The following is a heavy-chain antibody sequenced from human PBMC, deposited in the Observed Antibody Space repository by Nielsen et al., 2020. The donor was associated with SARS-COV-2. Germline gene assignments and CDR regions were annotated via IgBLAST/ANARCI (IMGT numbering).Heavy chain of an antibody. V-gene: IGHV4-39*01. Sequence: GSLRLSCTVFGGSISSSPYYWGWIRQPPGKGLEWIGSISYSGSTYYNPSLKSRVTISVDTSKNQFSLKLTSVTAADTAVYYCACDFWSGSLMRVYWGQGTLVTVSS. CDR1: GGSISSSPYY. CDR2: ISYSGST. D-gene: IGHD3-3*01. CDR3: ACDFWSGSLMRVY. J-gene: IGHJ1*01.